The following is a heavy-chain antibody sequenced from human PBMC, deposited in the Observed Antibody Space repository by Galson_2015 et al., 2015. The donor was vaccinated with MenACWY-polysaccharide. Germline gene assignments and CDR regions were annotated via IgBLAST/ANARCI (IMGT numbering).Heavy chain of an antibody. D-gene: IGHD6-13*01. CDR3: AKDRTAAASDGDY. CDR2: IRYDGRDK. J-gene: IGHJ4*02. Sequence: SLRLSCAASGFTFSSYGMHWVRQAPGKGLKWVAFIRYDGRDKYYADSVKGRFTLSRDNSKNTLYLQMVSLRAEDTAVYYCAKDRTAAASDGDYWGQGTLVTVSS. CDR1: GFTFSSYG. V-gene: IGHV3-30*02.